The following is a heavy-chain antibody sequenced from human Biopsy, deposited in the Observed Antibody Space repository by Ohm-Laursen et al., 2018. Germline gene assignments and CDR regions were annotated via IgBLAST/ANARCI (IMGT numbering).Heavy chain of an antibody. CDR2: ISRSTSHI. CDR3: AKVSPTILSSFDY. D-gene: IGHD3-9*01. J-gene: IGHJ4*02. CDR1: GFSLTNYT. Sequence: SLRLSCAASGFSLTNYTINWVRQAPGKGLEWVSSISRSTSHILYAETLKGRFTSSRDNAKNTLYLQMNSLRAEDTAVYYCAKVSPTILSSFDYWGQGTLVTVSS. V-gene: IGHV3-21*04.